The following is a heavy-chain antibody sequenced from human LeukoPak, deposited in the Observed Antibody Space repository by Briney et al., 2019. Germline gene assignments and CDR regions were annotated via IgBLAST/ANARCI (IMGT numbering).Heavy chain of an antibody. CDR1: GFSFSSYT. CDR2: IRESGTGT. CDR3: SKDSGTGGEDY. V-gene: IGHV3-23*01. Sequence: GGSLRLSCAASGFSFSSYTMSWVRQAPGKGLQWVSGIRESGTGTYYADSVKGRFTVSRDNSKNTMYLQMNSLRAEDTAVYYCSKDSGTGGEDYWGQGTLVTVYS. J-gene: IGHJ4*02. D-gene: IGHD3-10*01.